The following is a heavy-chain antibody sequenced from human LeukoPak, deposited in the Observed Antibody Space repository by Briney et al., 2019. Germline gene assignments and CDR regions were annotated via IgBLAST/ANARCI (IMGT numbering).Heavy chain of an antibody. D-gene: IGHD3-22*01. CDR1: GFTFSGSA. CDR2: IRSKVNNYAT. CDR3: TRRSGDDSRGYYDY. Sequence: GGSLRLSCAASGFTFSGSAMHWVRQASGKGLEWVGRIRSKVNNYATAYAASVKGRFTISRDESKNTAYLQMNSLKTEDTAVYYCTRRSGDDSRGYYDYWGQGTLVTVSS. J-gene: IGHJ4*02. V-gene: IGHV3-73*01.